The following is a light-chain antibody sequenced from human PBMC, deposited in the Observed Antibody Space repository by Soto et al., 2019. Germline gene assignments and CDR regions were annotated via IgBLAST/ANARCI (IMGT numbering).Light chain of an antibody. V-gene: IGKV3-20*01. J-gene: IGKJ2*01. Sequence: EIVLTQSPGTLSLSPGERATLSCRASQSVGEIFLAWYQQRPGQAPRLLIFGASRRATGIPERFSGRGSGTDFTLTISRLEPEDFAVYYCQVFGRSPPYTFGQGTKLEIK. CDR1: QSVGEIF. CDR3: QVFGRSPPYT. CDR2: GAS.